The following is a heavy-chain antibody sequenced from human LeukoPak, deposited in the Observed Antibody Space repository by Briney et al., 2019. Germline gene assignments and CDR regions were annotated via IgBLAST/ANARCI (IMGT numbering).Heavy chain of an antibody. CDR1: GGSIKPYY. CDR2: IYYSGIT. V-gene: IGHV4-59*08. Sequence: SETLSLTCTVSGGSIKPYYWSWIRQPPGKGLEWIGCIYYSGITNYDSALEGRVTISVDTSKNQFSLRLTSVTASDTAVYYCARHDFYYWGQGSLVTVSS. CDR3: ARHDFYY. J-gene: IGHJ4*02.